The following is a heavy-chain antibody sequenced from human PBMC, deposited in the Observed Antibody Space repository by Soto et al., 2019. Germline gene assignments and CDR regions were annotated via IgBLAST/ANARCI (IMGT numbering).Heavy chain of an antibody. J-gene: IGHJ6*03. Sequence: QVQLVQSGAEVKKPGASVKVSCKASGYTFTGYYMHWVRQAPGQGLEGMGWINPNSGGTNYAQKFQGWVTMTRDTSISTAYMELSRLRSDDTAVYYCARGYGVVVPAATNYYYYYMDVWGKGTTVTVSS. CDR1: GYTFTGYY. CDR2: INPNSGGT. D-gene: IGHD2-2*01. V-gene: IGHV1-2*04. CDR3: ARGYGVVVPAATNYYYYYMDV.